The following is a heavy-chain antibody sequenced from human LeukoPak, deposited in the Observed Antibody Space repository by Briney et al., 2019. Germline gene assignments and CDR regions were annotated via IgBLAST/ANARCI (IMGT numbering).Heavy chain of an antibody. J-gene: IGHJ6*03. D-gene: IGHD5-18*01. Sequence: PSETLSLTCTVSGGSISSYYWSWIRQPPGKGLEWIGYIYYSGSTNSNPSLKSRVTISEDTSKNQFSLKLSSVTAADTAVYYCARLQLRSYYYMDVWGKGTTVTVSS. V-gene: IGHV4-59*01. CDR2: IYYSGST. CDR3: ARLQLRSYYYMDV. CDR1: GGSISSYY.